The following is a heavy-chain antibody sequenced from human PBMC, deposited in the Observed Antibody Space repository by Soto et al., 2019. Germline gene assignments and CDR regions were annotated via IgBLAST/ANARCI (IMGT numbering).Heavy chain of an antibody. V-gene: IGHV1-18*01. CDR2: ISAYNGNT. CDR1: GYTFTSYC. D-gene: IGHD1-26*01. Sequence: GASVKVSCKASGYTFTSYCISWVLQAPGQGLEWMGWISAYNGNTNYAQKLQGRVTMTTDASTSTAYMELRSLRSDDTAVYYCAREARVRYSGSPVGNWFDPWGQGTLVTVSS. J-gene: IGHJ5*02. CDR3: AREARVRYSGSPVGNWFDP.